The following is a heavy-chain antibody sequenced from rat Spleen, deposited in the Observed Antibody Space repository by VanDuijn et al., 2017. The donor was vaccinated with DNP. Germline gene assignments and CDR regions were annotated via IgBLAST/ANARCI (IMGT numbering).Heavy chain of an antibody. CDR1: GFTFSDYY. J-gene: IGHJ2*01. CDR2: IGSHVYAP. V-gene: IGHV5-22*01. D-gene: IGHD4-3*01. Sequence: EVQLVESGGGLVQPGRSLKLSCAASGFTFSDYYMAWVRQAPTKGLEWVAYIGSHVYAPYYGDSVKDRFTISRDNAKSTLYLQMNSLRSEDMATYYCIRWNSGHFDYWGQGVMVTVSS. CDR3: IRWNSGHFDY.